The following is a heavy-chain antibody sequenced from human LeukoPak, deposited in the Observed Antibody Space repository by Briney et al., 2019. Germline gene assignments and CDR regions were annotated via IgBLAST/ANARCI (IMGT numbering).Heavy chain of an antibody. CDR2: MNPNSGNT. CDR3: ARDLGSSSGY. V-gene: IGHV1-8*03. CDR1: GYTFTSYD. D-gene: IGHD6-6*01. Sequence: ASVKVSCKASGYTFTSYDINWVRQATGQGLEWMGWMNPNSGNTGYAQKFQGRVTITADKSTSTAYMELSSLRSEDTAVYYCARDLGSSSGYWGQGTLVTVSS. J-gene: IGHJ4*02.